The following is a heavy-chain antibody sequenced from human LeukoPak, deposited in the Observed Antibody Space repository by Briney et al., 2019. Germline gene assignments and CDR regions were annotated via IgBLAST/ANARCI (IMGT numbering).Heavy chain of an antibody. CDR3: VRRRAGSYGDYFDY. Sequence: SETLSLTCTVSGGAISSYYWSWIRQPPGKGLEWIGYIYYSGSTNYNPSLKSRVTISVDTSKNLFSLKLSSVTAADTAVYYCVRRRAGSYGDYFDYWGQGTLVTVSS. CDR1: GGAISSYY. V-gene: IGHV4-59*08. J-gene: IGHJ4*02. D-gene: IGHD4-17*01. CDR2: IYYSGST.